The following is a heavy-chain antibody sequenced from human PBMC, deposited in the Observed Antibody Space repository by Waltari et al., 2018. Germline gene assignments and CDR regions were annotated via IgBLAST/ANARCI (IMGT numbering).Heavy chain of an antibody. J-gene: IGHJ4*02. V-gene: IGHV1-69*01. CDR1: GGTFSSYA. CDR3: ARAPTYYYGSGSNY. CDR2: SIPSFGTA. D-gene: IGHD3-10*01. Sequence: QVQLVQSGAEVKKPGSSVTVSCKASGGTFSSYAISWVRQAPGQGLEWMGGSIPSFGTANYAQKFQGRVTITADESTSTAYMELSSLRSEDTAVYYCARAPTYYYGSGSNYWGQGTLVTVSS.